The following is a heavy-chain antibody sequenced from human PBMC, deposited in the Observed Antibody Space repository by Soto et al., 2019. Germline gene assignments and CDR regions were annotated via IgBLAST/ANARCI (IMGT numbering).Heavy chain of an antibody. D-gene: IGHD3-3*01. CDR1: GGSFSGYY. Sequence: SETLSLTCAVYGGSFSGYYWSWIRQPPGKGLEWIGEINHSGSTNYNPSLKSRVTISVDTSKNQFSLKLSSVTAADTAVYYCARGARYTNYDFWSGYYLFAYWGQGTLVT. J-gene: IGHJ4*02. V-gene: IGHV4-34*01. CDR2: INHSGST. CDR3: ARGARYTNYDFWSGYYLFAY.